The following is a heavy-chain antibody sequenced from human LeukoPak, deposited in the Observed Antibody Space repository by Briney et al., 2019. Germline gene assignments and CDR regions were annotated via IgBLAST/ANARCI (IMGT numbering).Heavy chain of an antibody. J-gene: IGHJ5*02. D-gene: IGHD3-10*01. CDR3: ARARGDISMVRGLELWFDP. CDR1: GYTFTSYG. V-gene: IGHV1-18*01. Sequence: ASVKVSCKASGYTFTSYGISWVRQAPGQGLEWMGWISAYNGNTNYAQKLQGRVTMTTDTSTSTAYMELRSLRSDDTAVYYCARARGDISMVRGLELWFDPWGQGTLVTVSS. CDR2: ISAYNGNT.